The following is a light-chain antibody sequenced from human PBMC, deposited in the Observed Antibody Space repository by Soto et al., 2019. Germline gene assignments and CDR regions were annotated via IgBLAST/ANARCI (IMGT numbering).Light chain of an antibody. V-gene: IGLV1-47*01. CDR1: NSNIGTNF. J-gene: IGLJ3*02. CDR3: AAWDDSLSGPV. Sequence: QSVMTQPPSASGAPGQRVTVSCSGSNSNIGTNFVYWYRQLPGTAPTLLIYSDARRPSGVPDRISGSKSGTSASLAIRGLRSEDEGDYYCAAWDDSLSGPVFGGGTKLTVL. CDR2: SDA.